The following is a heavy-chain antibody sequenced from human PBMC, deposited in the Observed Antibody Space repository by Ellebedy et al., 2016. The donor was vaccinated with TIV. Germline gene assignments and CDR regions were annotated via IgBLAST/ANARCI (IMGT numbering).Heavy chain of an antibody. CDR3: ARDRGSDGMDV. D-gene: IGHD2-15*01. CDR1: GFTFSSYS. Sequence: GESLKISXAASGFTFSSYSMNWVRQAPGKGLEWVSSISSSSSYIYYADSVKGRFTISRDNAKNSLYLQMNSLRAEDTAVYYCARDRGSDGMDVWGQGTTVTVSS. J-gene: IGHJ6*02. CDR2: ISSSSSYI. V-gene: IGHV3-21*01.